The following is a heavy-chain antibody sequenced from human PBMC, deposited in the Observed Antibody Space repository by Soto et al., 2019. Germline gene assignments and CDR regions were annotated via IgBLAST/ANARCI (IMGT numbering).Heavy chain of an antibody. D-gene: IGHD6-13*01. V-gene: IGHV5-51*01. CDR2: IYPGDSDT. Sequence: GESLRISGRGAGDSFTANWIGWVRQMPGKGLEWMGVIYPGDSDTRYSPSFQGQVAISADKSINTAYLQWSSLKASDTAMYYCARHSGVAEDGTDWGQGTLVTVSS. J-gene: IGHJ1*01. CDR1: GDSFTANW. CDR3: ARHSGVAEDGTD.